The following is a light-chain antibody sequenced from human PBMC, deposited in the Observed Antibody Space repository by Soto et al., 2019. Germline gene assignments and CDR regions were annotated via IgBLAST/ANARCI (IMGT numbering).Light chain of an antibody. CDR2: GAS. CDR1: QSVTSSH. Sequence: EIVLTQSPGTLSLSPGERATLSCRASQSVTSSHLAWYQQKPGQAPRLLIYGASSRATGIPDRFSGSGSGTDFTLTITRLEPEDFAVYYCQQYGSSPITFGQGTRLEIK. CDR3: QQYGSSPIT. V-gene: IGKV3-20*01. J-gene: IGKJ5*01.